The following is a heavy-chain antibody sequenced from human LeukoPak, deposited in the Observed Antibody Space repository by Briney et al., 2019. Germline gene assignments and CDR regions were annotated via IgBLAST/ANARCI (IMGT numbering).Heavy chain of an antibody. CDR3: ARDRGSSGWYYFDY. V-gene: IGHV3-9*01. CDR1: GFTFDDYA. CDR2: ISWNSGSI. Sequence: PGGSLRLSCAASGFTFDDYAMHWVRQAPGKGLEWVSGISWNSGSIGYADSVKGRFTISRDNAKNSLYLQMNSLRAEDTAVYYCARDRGSSGWYYFDYWGQGTLVTVSS. D-gene: IGHD6-19*01. J-gene: IGHJ4*02.